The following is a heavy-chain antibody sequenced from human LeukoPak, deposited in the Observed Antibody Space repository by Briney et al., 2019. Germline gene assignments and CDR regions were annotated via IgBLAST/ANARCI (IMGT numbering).Heavy chain of an antibody. CDR1: GGSISSYY. Sequence: SETLSLTCTVSGGSISSYYWSWIRQPPGKGLEWIGYIYYSGSTNYNPSLKSRVTMSIDASKNQFSLKLSSVTAADTAVYYCAGNNNSWYFLNSYDAFDIWGQGTMVTVSS. D-gene: IGHD6-13*01. CDR2: IYYSGST. CDR3: AGNNNSWYFLNSYDAFDI. J-gene: IGHJ3*02. V-gene: IGHV4-59*12.